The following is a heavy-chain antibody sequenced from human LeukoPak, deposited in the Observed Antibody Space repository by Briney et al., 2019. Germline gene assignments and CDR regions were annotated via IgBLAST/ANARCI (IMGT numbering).Heavy chain of an antibody. Sequence: PGGSLRLSCAASGFTFNNAWMSWVRQAPGKGLEWVGHIRSTTDGGTTDYAAPVKGRFTISRDDSKNTLYLQMNSLETEDTALYYCTTDPREPLVRGSNYWGQGTLVTVSS. CDR3: TTDPREPLVRGSNY. CDR1: GFTFNNAW. J-gene: IGHJ4*02. CDR2: IRSTTDGGTT. D-gene: IGHD6-6*01. V-gene: IGHV3-15*01.